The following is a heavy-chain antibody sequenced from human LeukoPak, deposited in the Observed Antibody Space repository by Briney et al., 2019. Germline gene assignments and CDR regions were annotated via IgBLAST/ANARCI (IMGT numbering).Heavy chain of an antibody. V-gene: IGHV4-38-2*01. Sequence: SETLSLTCAVSGYSISSVYHWGWIRQPPGKGLEWTGYIHHSGTTDYNPSLKSRVIILVDTTKNQFSLKVGSLTAADTAVYYCARRLGVIARDAYDIWGQGTMVIVSS. CDR3: ARRLGVIARDAYDI. CDR1: GYSISSVYH. D-gene: IGHD2-21*01. CDR2: IHHSGTT. J-gene: IGHJ3*02.